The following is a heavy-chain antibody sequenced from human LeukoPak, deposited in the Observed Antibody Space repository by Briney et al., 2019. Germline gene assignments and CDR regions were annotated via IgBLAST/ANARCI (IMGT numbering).Heavy chain of an antibody. CDR3: ARLTLTTVTTDY. J-gene: IGHJ4*02. V-gene: IGHV4-39*07. CDR1: GGSISSSSYY. Sequence: SETLSLTCTVSGGSISSSSYYWGWIRQPPGKGLEWIGSIYYSGSTYYNPSHKSRVTISVDTSKNQYSLKLSSVPAADTAVYYCARLTLTTVTTDYGARETLVTVSS. D-gene: IGHD4-17*01. CDR2: IYYSGST.